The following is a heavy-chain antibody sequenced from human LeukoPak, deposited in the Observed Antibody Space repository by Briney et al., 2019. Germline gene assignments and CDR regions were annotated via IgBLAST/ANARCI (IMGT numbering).Heavy chain of an antibody. V-gene: IGHV1-18*01. CDR3: ATHLLSYGSGSFDY. CDR2: ISAYNGNT. D-gene: IGHD3-10*01. CDR1: GCTFTSYG. Sequence: ASVKVSCKASGCTFTSYGISWVRQAPGQGLEWMGWISAYNGNTNYAQKLQGRVTMTTDTSTSTAYMELRSLRSDDTAVYYCATHLLSYGSGSFDYWGQGTLVTVSS. J-gene: IGHJ4*02.